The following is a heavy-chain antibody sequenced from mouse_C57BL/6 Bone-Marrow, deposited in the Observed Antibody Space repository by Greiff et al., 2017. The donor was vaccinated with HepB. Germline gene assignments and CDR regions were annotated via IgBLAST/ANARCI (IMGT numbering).Heavy chain of an antibody. CDR3: TTGTAQATSYAMDY. V-gene: IGHV14-4*01. D-gene: IGHD3-2*02. Sequence: EVQLQQSGAELVRPGASVKLSCTASGFNIKDDYMHWVKQRPEQGLEWIGWIDSENGDTEYASKFQGKATITADTSSNTAYLQLSSLTSEDTAVYYCTTGTAQATSYAMDYWGQGTSVTVSS. J-gene: IGHJ4*01. CDR1: GFNIKDDY. CDR2: IDSENGDT.